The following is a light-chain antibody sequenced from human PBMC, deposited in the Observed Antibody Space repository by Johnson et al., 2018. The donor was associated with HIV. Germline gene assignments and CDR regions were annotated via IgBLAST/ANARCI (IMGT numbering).Light chain of an antibody. J-gene: IGLJ1*01. CDR2: DNN. CDR1: SSNIGHNY. V-gene: IGLV1-51*01. CDR3: GTWDSSLSAGV. Sequence: QFVLTQPPSMSAAPGQKVTISCSGSSSNIGHNYVSWYQQVPGTAPKLLIYDNNKRPSGIPDRFSGSKSGTSATLGITGLQTGDEADYYCGTWDSSLSAGVFGTGTKVTVL.